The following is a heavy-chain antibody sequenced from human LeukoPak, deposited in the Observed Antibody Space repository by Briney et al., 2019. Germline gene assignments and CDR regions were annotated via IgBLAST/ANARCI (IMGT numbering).Heavy chain of an antibody. J-gene: IGHJ3*02. V-gene: IGHV4-38-2*02. D-gene: IGHD6-19*01. CDR1: GYSISSGYY. CDR3: ARVGAVAGPSAAFDI. Sequence: SETLSLTCTVSGYSISSGYYWGWIRQPPGKGLEWIGSIYHSGSTYYNPSLKSRVTISVDTSKNQFSLKLSSVTAADTAVYYCARVGAVAGPSAAFDIWGQGTMVTVSS. CDR2: IYHSGST.